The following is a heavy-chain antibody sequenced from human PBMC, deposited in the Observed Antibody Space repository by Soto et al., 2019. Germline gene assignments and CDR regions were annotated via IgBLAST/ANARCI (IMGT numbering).Heavy chain of an antibody. Sequence: GGSLRLSCAASGFTFSGYSINWVRQAPGKGLEWVSYISSSSSTIYYANSVKGRFTISRDNANNSLYLQMNSLRAEDTSVYYCARDLSGSSGWYFGMDVWGQGTTVTVS. CDR3: ARDLSGSSGWYFGMDV. J-gene: IGHJ6*02. V-gene: IGHV3-48*01. CDR2: ISSSSSTI. D-gene: IGHD6-19*01. CDR1: GFTFSGYS.